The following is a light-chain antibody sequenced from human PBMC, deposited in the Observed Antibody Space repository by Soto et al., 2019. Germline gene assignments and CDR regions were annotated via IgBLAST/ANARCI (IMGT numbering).Light chain of an antibody. V-gene: IGKV3-15*01. CDR3: QQYNKWPPA. CDR1: QSVSIH. CDR2: AAS. Sequence: EIVMTQSPATLSVSPGEAATLSCRASQSVSIHLAWYQQRPGQSPRLLIYAASTRATGIPARFSGSASGTEFTLTINGLESEDFAVYWCQQYNKWPPAFGQGTKVDI. J-gene: IGKJ1*01.